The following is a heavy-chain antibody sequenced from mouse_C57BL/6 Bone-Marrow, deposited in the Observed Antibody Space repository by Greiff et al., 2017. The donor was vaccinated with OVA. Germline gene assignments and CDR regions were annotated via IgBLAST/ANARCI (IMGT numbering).Heavy chain of an antibody. D-gene: IGHD2-1*01. J-gene: IGHJ3*01. CDR2: IYPGNSDT. V-gene: IGHV1-5*01. CDR3: TKSGGGNYFAWFAY. CDR1: GYTFTSSW. Sequence: EVQLQQSGTVLARPGASVKMSCKTSGYTFTSSWMHWVKQRPGQGLEWIGAIYPGNSDTSYNQKFKGKAKLTAVTSASTAYMELSSLTNEDSAVYYCTKSGGGNYFAWFAYWGQGTLVTVSA.